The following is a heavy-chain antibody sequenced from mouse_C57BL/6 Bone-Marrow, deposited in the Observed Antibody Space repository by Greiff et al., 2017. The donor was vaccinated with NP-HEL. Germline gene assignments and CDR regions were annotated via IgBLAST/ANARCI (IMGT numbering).Heavy chain of an antibody. CDR1: GYTFTSYW. V-gene: IGHV1-64*01. D-gene: IGHD1-1*01. CDR2: IHPNSGST. J-gene: IGHJ1*03. Sequence: QVQLQQPGAELVKPGASVKLSCKASGYTFTSYWMHWVKQRPGQGLEWIGMIHPNSGSTNYNEKFKSKATLTVDKSSSTAYMQLSSLTSEDSAVYYCARGYGSSGGYCDVWGTGTTVTVSS. CDR3: ARGYGSSGGYCDV.